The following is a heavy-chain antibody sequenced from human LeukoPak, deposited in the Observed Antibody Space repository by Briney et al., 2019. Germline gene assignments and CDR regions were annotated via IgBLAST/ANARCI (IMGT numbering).Heavy chain of an antibody. Sequence: GGSLRLSSAASGFTFSTYWMSWVRQAPGKGLEWVANIKQDGSEKYYVDSVKGRFAISRDNAKNSLFLQMNTLRVEDTAVYYCAKDSLLTVVSPVAASWGQGTLVTVSS. D-gene: IGHD4-23*01. V-gene: IGHV3-7*01. CDR1: GFTFSTYW. CDR2: IKQDGSEK. CDR3: AKDSLLTVVSPVAAS. J-gene: IGHJ5*02.